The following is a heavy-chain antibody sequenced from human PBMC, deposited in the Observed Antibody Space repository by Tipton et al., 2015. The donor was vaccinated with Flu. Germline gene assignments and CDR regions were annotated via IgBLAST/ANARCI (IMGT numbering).Heavy chain of an antibody. J-gene: IGHJ3*02. V-gene: IGHV1-18*04. CDR3: ARGWLEDAFDI. D-gene: IGHD3-22*01. CDR2: ISPYDGNT. Sequence: QLVQSGAEVKKPGASVKVSCKTSGYSFTNYGISWVRQAPGQGLEWLGWISPYDGNTNYAQNLLGRVTVATDTSTSTAYMELKSLISDDTTVYFCARGWLEDAFDIWRLVTMVSVSS. CDR1: GYSFTNYG.